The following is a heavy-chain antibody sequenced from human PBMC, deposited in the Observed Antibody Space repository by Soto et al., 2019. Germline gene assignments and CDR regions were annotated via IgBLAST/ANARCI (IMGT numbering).Heavy chain of an antibody. J-gene: IGHJ3*02. CDR2: IYYSGST. CDR3: AGVAYCSGGSCYSGSSDDYAFDI. V-gene: IGHV4-31*03. Sequence: QVQLQESGPGLVKPSQTLSLTCTVSGGSISRGGYYWSWIRQHPGKGLEWFGYIYYSGSTYYNPSLKSRITISVDTSKNQFSLKLSSVTAADTAVYYCAGVAYCSGGSCYSGSSDDYAFDIWGQGTMVTVSS. CDR1: GGSISRGGYY. D-gene: IGHD2-15*01.